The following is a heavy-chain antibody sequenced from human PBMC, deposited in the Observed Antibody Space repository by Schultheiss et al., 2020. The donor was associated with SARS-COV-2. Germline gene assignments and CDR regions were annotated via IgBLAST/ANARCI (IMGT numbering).Heavy chain of an antibody. CDR1: GGTFSSYA. V-gene: IGHV1-69*04. J-gene: IGHJ4*02. CDR2: IIPILGIA. CDR3: ASAEMATARGDY. Sequence: SVKVSCKASGGTFSSYAISWVRQAPGQGLEWMGRIIPILGIANYAQKFQGRVTITADKSTSTAYMELSSLRSEDTAVYYCASAEMATARGDYWGQGTLVTVSS. D-gene: IGHD5-24*01.